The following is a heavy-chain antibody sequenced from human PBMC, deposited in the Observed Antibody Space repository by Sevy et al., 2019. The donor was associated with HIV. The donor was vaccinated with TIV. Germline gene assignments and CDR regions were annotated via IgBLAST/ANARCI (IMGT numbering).Heavy chain of an antibody. J-gene: IGHJ4*02. D-gene: IGHD2-2*01. CDR3: AKTIVVVPAAILYDY. Sequence: GGSLRLSCAASGFKFNDFAMHWVRQAPGKGLEWVSGISWNSGNIDYEDSVKGRFTISRDNAKNSLYLQMNSLRTEDTALYYCAKTIVVVPAAILYDYWGQGTLVTVSS. CDR1: GFKFNDFA. V-gene: IGHV3-9*01. CDR2: ISWNSGNI.